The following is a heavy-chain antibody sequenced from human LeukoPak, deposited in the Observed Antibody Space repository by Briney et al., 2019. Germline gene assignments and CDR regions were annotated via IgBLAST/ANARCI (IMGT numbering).Heavy chain of an antibody. CDR1: GGSFSGYY. CDR3: ASFKRGYSYGRFDY. Sequence: PSETLSPTCAVYGGSFSGYYWSWIRQPPGKGLEWIGEINHSGSTNYNPSLKSRVTISVDTSKNQFSLKLSSVTAADTAVYYCASFKRGYSYGRFDYWGQGTLVTVSS. V-gene: IGHV4-34*01. J-gene: IGHJ4*02. CDR2: INHSGST. D-gene: IGHD5-18*01.